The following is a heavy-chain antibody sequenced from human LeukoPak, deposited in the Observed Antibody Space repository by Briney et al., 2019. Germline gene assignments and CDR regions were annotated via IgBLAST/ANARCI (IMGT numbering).Heavy chain of an antibody. J-gene: IGHJ6*03. D-gene: IGHD3-3*01. CDR2: ISSSGSTI. CDR3: ARGRFWSGYYTLSGHYYYMDV. V-gene: IGHV3-11*04. Sequence: GGSLRLSCAASGFTFSDYYMSWIRQAPGKGLEWVSYISSSGSTIYYADSVKGRFTISRDNAKNSLYLQMNSRRAEDTAVYYCARGRFWSGYYTLSGHYYYMDVWGKGTTVTVSS. CDR1: GFTFSDYY.